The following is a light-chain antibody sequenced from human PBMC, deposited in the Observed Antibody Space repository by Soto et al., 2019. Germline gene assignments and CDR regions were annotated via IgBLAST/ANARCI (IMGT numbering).Light chain of an antibody. V-gene: IGLV2-14*01. J-gene: IGLJ1*01. CDR2: TVS. Sequence: QSALTQPASVSGSPGQSITISCTGTSSDVGSYDSVSWYQQHPGQAPKLMIYTVSNRASGVPDRFSASKSGNTASLTISGLQAGDESDYYCSSYRSSSTYVFGTGTKVTVL. CDR1: SSDVGSYDS. CDR3: SSYRSSSTYV.